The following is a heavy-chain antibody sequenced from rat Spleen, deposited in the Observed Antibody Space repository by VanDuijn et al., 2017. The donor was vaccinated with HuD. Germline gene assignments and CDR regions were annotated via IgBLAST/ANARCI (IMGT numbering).Heavy chain of an antibody. CDR3: ARHGYNSCFDY. CDR2: IIYDDSRT. D-gene: IGHD1-9*01. V-gene: IGHV5S10*01. J-gene: IGHJ2*01. Sequence: EVQLVESGGGLVQPGRSLKLSCAASGFTFSDYNMAWVRQAPKKGLEWVATIIYDDSRTYYRDSVKGRFTISRDNAKSTLYLQMDSLRSEDTATYYCARHGYNSCFDYWGQGVMVTVSS. CDR1: GFTFSDYN.